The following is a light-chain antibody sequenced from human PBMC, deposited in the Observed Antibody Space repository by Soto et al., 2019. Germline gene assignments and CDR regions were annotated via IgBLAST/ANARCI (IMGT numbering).Light chain of an antibody. CDR1: SSDIGVYNY. V-gene: IGLV2-14*03. CDR2: DVT. CDR3: SSYTTSSTLL. Sequence: QSVLTQPASVSGSPGLSITISCTGTSSDIGVYNYVSWYQQHPGKAPKLMIYDVTNRPSGVSSRFSGSKSGNTASLTISGLQAEDEAHYYCSSYTTSSTLLFGGGTKLTVL. J-gene: IGLJ2*01.